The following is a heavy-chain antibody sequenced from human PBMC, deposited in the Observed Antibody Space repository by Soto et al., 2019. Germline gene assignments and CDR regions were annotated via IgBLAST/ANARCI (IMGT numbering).Heavy chain of an antibody. J-gene: IGHJ5*02. CDR3: VRDYLLTGFDP. D-gene: IGHD3-9*01. CDR1: GGSISNYY. CDR2: VYYSGST. V-gene: IGHV4-59*01. Sequence: SETLSLTCTVSGGSISNYYWTWVRQPPGKGLEWIGYVYYSGSTNYNPSLESRVTISIDASKNQFSLKMKSVTAADTAVYYCVRDYLLTGFDPWGQGALVTISS.